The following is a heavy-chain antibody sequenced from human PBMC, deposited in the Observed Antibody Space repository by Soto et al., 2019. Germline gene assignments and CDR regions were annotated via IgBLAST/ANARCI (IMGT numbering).Heavy chain of an antibody. V-gene: IGHV3-21*01. CDR1: GFTFSRVG. J-gene: IGHJ4*02. Sequence: GGSLRLSCEASGFTFSRVGMNWVRQVPGKGLEWVASISSGSSDTWYADSVKGRFIISRDNAQNSLFLQMNTLRPEDTAMYYCARVAYWGPGTQVTV. CDR2: ISSGSSDT. CDR3: ARVAY.